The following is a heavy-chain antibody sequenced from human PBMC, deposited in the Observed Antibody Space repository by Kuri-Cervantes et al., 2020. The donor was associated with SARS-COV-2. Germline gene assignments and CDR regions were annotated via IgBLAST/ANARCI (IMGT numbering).Heavy chain of an antibody. CDR1: GFTFSGHW. V-gene: IGHV3-74*01. CDR2: INPDGSYT. J-gene: IGHJ4*02. D-gene: IGHD1-1*01. Sequence: GESLQLSCAASGFTFSGHWIHWVRQAPGKGLAWVSRINPDGSYTNNADSVKGRFTLSRDNAKNMLFLQMNSLRAEDTAVYYCVRDGDHWNFDYWGQGTLVTVSS. CDR3: VRDGDHWNFDY.